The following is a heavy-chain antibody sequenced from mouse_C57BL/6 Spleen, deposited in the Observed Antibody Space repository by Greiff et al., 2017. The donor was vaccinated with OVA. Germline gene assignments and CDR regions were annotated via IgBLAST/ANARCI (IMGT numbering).Heavy chain of an antibody. CDR2: IDPSDSYT. J-gene: IGHJ4*01. V-gene: IGHV1-69*01. CDR3: ARRWGAMDY. Sequence: QVQLQQSGAELVMPGASVKLSCKASGYTFTSYWMHWVQQRPGQGLEWIGAIDPSDSYTNYNQKFKGKSTLTVDKSSSTAYMQLSSLTSEDSAVYYCARRWGAMDYWGQGTSVTVSS. CDR1: GYTFTSYW. D-gene: IGHD1-1*02.